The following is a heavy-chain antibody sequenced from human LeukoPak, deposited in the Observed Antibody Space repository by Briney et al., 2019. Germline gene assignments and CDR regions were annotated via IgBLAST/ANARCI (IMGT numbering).Heavy chain of an antibody. D-gene: IGHD2-15*01. J-gene: IGHJ4*02. V-gene: IGHV4-34*01. Sequence: SETMSLTCAVYGGSVSGYYWSWIRQPPGKGVEWIGEINHSGSTNYNPSLKSRVTISVDTSKKQFSPKLSSVTAADTAVYYCARGVCSGGGCYGLFNYWGQGTLVTVSS. CDR2: INHSGST. CDR3: ARGVCSGGGCYGLFNY. CDR1: GGSVSGYY.